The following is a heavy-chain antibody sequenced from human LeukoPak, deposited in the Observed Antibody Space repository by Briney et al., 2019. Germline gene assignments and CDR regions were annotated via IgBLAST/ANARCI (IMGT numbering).Heavy chain of an antibody. CDR1: GFTFSNAW. Sequence: GGSLRLSCAASGFTFSNAWMSWVRQAPGKGLEWVGRIKSKTDGGTTDYAAPVKGRFTISRDDSKNTLYLQMNSLKTEDPAVYYCTTVSGIQLWPIYYFDYWGQGTLVTVSS. D-gene: IGHD5-18*01. CDR3: TTVSGIQLWPIYYFDY. CDR2: IKSKTDGGTT. V-gene: IGHV3-15*01. J-gene: IGHJ4*02.